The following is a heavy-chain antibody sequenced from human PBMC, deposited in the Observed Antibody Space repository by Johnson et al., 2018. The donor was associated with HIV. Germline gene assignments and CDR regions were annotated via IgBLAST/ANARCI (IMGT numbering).Heavy chain of an antibody. Sequence: VQLVESGGGLVQPGGSLRLSCAASGFTFSSYAMSWVRQAPGKGLEWVANIKQDGSEKYYVDSVKGRFTISRDNAKNSLYLQMNRLRAEDGAVYYCAVLCSGCADAFDVGGQGTMVTVS. J-gene: IGHJ3*01. CDR2: IKQDGSEK. CDR1: GFTFSSYA. V-gene: IGHV3-7*01. CDR3: AVLCSGCADAFDV. D-gene: IGHD3-10*01.